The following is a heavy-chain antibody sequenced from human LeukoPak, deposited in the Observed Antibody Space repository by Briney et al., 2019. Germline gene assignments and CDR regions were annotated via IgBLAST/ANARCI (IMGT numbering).Heavy chain of an antibody. D-gene: IGHD5-18*01. CDR1: GFTFSSYA. CDR2: IKQDGSEK. Sequence: GGSLRLSCAASGFTFSSYAMSWVRQAPGKGLEWVANIKQDGSEKYYVDSVKGRFTVSRDNAKNSLYLLMNSLRAEDTAVYYCAKHPAGYRYGYYYGMDVWGQGTTVIVSS. J-gene: IGHJ6*02. V-gene: IGHV3-7*03. CDR3: AKHPAGYRYGYYYGMDV.